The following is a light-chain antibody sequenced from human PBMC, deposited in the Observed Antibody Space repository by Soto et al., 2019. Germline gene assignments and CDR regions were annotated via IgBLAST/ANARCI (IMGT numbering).Light chain of an antibody. Sequence: EIVLTXSPGTLSLSPGERATLSCRASQSVSSSYLAWYQQKPGQAPRLLIYGASSRATGIPDRFSGSGSGTDFTLTISRLEPEDFAVYYCQQYGSSPITFGPGTKVDIK. J-gene: IGKJ3*01. CDR2: GAS. V-gene: IGKV3-20*01. CDR3: QQYGSSPIT. CDR1: QSVSSSY.